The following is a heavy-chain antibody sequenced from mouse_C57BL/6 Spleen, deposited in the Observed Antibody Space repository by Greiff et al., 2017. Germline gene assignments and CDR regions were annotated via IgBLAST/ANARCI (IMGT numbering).Heavy chain of an antibody. CDR3: AGLRQYYFDY. CDR1: GYTFTDYY. D-gene: IGHD2-12*01. V-gene: IGHV1-26*01. Sequence: VQLQQSGPELVKPGASVKISCKASGYTFTDYYMNWVKQSHGKSLEWIGDINPNNGGTSYNQKFKGKATLTVDKSSSTAYMELRSLTSEDSAVYYCAGLRQYYFDYWGQGTTLTVSS. J-gene: IGHJ2*01. CDR2: INPNNGGT.